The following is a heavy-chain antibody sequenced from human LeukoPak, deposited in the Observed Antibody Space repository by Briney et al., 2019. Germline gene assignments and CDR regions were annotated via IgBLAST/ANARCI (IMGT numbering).Heavy chain of an antibody. CDR1: GGSISSSSYY. Sequence: SETLSLTCTVSGGSISSSSYYWGWIRQPPGKGLEWIGSIYYSGSTYYNPSLKSRATISVDTSKNQFSLKLSSVTAADTAVYYCARQNYDSSGYYYSDFDYWGQGTLVTVSS. V-gene: IGHV4-39*01. CDR2: IYYSGST. D-gene: IGHD3-22*01. J-gene: IGHJ4*02. CDR3: ARQNYDSSGYYYSDFDY.